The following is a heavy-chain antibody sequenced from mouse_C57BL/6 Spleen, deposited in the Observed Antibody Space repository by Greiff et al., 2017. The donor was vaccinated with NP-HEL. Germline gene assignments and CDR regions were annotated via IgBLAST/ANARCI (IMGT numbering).Heavy chain of an antibody. CDR3: AREREGSLWLRRWFAY. J-gene: IGHJ3*01. CDR1: GYTFTDYN. Sequence: EVQLQQSGPELVKPGASVKMSCKASGYTFTDYNMHWVKQSHGKSLEWIGYINPNNGGTSYNQKFKGKATLTVNKSSSTAYMALRSLTSEDSAVYYCAREREGSLWLRRWFAYWGQGTLVTVSA. D-gene: IGHD2-2*01. V-gene: IGHV1-22*01. CDR2: INPNNGGT.